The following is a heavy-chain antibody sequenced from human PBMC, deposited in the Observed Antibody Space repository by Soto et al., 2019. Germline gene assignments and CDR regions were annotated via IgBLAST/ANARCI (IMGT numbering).Heavy chain of an antibody. CDR1: GGSISSENW. CDR3: ARHPYSGTGDAFDI. D-gene: IGHD1-26*01. CDR2: FYHTGIT. Sequence: SETLSLTCAVSGGSISSENWWIWVRQAPGEGLEWIGEFYHTGITNYNPSLASRVTISFDESKNQFSLKLSSVTAADTAVYYCARHPYSGTGDAFDIWGQGTMVTVSS. V-gene: IGHV4-4*02. J-gene: IGHJ3*02.